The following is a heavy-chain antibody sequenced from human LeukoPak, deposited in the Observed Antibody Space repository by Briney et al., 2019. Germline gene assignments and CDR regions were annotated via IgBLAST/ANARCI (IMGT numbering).Heavy chain of an antibody. D-gene: IGHD6-19*01. J-gene: IGHJ3*02. CDR3: ARGRSSGWLDAFDI. Sequence: PGGSLRLSCAASGFTFSSYSMNWVRQAPGKGLEWGSYISSSSSTIYYADSVKGRFTISNDNAKNSLYLQMNSLRAEDTAVYYCARGRSSGWLDAFDIWGQGTMVTVSS. V-gene: IGHV3-48*01. CDR1: GFTFSSYS. CDR2: ISSSSSTI.